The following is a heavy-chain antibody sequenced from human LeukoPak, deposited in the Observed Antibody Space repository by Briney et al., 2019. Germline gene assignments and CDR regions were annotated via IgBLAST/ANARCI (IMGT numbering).Heavy chain of an antibody. CDR2: ISSSSNYI. CDR3: ARVPHAMVRGVIITEFYFDY. V-gene: IGHV3-21*01. CDR1: GLTFSSYS. Sequence: GGSLRLSCAASGLTFSSYSMNWVRQAPGKGLEWVSSISSSSNYIYYADSVKGRFTISRDNAKNSLYLQMNILRAEDTAVYYCARVPHAMVRGVIITEFYFDYWGQGTLVTVSS. J-gene: IGHJ4*02. D-gene: IGHD3-10*01.